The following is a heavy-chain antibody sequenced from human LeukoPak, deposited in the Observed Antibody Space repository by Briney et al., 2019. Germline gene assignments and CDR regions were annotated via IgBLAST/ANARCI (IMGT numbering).Heavy chain of an antibody. CDR3: ARQHYYDSSGYYHVPPPFDY. J-gene: IGHJ4*02. CDR1: GGSISSYY. CDR2: IYYSGST. D-gene: IGHD3-22*01. V-gene: IGHV4-59*08. Sequence: SETLSLTCTVSGGSISSYYWSWIRQPPGKGLEWIGYIYYSGSTNYNPSLKSRVTISVDTSKNQFSLKLSSVTAADTAVYYCARQHYYDSSGYYHVPPPFDYWGQGTLVTVSS.